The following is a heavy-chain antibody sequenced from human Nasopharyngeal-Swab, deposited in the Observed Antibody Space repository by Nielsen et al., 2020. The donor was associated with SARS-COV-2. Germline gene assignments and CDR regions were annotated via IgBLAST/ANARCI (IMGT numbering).Heavy chain of an antibody. J-gene: IGHJ6*03. CDR3: ARRAYCSGGSCYSPYYYYMDV. Sequence: ISYWVSWGRQMSGKGLVWMRGIDPSDSYTNYSPSFQGHVTISADKSISTAYLQWSSLKASDTAMYYCARRAYCSGGSCYSPYYYYMDVWGKGTTVTVSS. V-gene: IGHV5-10-1*01. D-gene: IGHD2-15*01. CDR1: ISYW. CDR2: IDPSDSYT.